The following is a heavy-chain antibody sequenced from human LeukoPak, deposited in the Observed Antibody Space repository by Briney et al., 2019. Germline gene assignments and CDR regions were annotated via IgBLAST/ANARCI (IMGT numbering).Heavy chain of an antibody. V-gene: IGHV4-4*08. CDR2: IYSNEAT. J-gene: IGHJ3*02. Sequence: SGTLSLTCTVSGGSITGYHWSWIRQPPGKGLEWIGYIYSNEATEYKPSLKSRVTISADTTKNQFSLKLTSVTAAGTAIYYCARRNDFHIWGQGTMVTVSS. CDR1: GGSITGYH. CDR3: ARRNDFHI.